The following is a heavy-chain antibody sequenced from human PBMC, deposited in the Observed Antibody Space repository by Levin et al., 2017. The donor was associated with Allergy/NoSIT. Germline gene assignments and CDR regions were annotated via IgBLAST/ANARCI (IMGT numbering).Heavy chain of an antibody. J-gene: IGHJ6*03. CDR2: INPNSGGT. Sequence: ASVKVSCKASGYTFTGYYMHWVRQAPGQGLEWMGRINPNSGGTNYAQKFQGRVTMTRDTSISTAYMELSRLRSDDTAVYYCALGDCSSTSCYGDYYYYMDVWGKGTTVTVSS. CDR3: ALGDCSSTSCYGDYYYYMDV. D-gene: IGHD2-2*01. V-gene: IGHV1-2*06. CDR1: GYTFTGYY.